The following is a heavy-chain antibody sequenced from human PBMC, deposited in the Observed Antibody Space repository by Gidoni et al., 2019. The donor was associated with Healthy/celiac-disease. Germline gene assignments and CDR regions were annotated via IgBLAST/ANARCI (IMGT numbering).Heavy chain of an antibody. J-gene: IGHJ2*01. Sequence: DVPLVASVGALVQPGVSLRLSCAVSGFTFSDHYMDWVRQAPGKGLEWIGRSRNKANSYTTQYAASVRGRFTISRDDSKNALYLQMNNLKTEDTAVYYCSYFDLWGRGTLVTVSS. CDR2: SRNKANSYTT. CDR3: SYFDL. V-gene: IGHV3-72*01. CDR1: GFTFSDHY.